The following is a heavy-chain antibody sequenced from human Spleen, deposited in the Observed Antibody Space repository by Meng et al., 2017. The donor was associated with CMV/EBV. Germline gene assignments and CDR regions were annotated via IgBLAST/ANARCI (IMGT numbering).Heavy chain of an antibody. J-gene: IGHJ6*02. D-gene: IGHD3-3*01. CDR2: ISSSSSYI. V-gene: IGHV3-21*01. Sequence: GESLKISCAASGFTLSGSDLSWVRQAPGKGLEWVSSISSSSSYIYYADSVKGRFTISRDNAKNSLYLQMNSLRAEDTAVYYCARNVDRGYDFWSGYYVPYYYYYYGMDVWGQGTTVTVSS. CDR1: GFTLSGSD. CDR3: ARNVDRGYDFWSGYYVPYYYYYYGMDV.